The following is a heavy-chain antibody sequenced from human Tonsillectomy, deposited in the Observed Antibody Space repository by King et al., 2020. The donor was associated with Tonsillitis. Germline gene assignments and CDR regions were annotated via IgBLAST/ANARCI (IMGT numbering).Heavy chain of an antibody. Sequence: VQLVESGGGVVQPGKSLRLSCAASGFTFSTYGMHWVRQAPGPGLEWVAVISSDGSNEYYADSVKGRVTISRDSSQNTVYLQMNSLRVEDVAVYYCAKSVLDGSASPFDYRGQGTLVTVSS. D-gene: IGHD3-10*01. J-gene: IGHJ4*02. CDR3: AKSVLDGSASPFDY. CDR2: ISSDGSNE. CDR1: GFTFSTYG. V-gene: IGHV3-30*18.